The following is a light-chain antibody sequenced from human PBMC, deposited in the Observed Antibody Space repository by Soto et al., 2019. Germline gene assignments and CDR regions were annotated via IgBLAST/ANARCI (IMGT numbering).Light chain of an antibody. CDR1: QSLNSY. CDR2: GAS. J-gene: IGKJ5*01. Sequence: LTQSPGALSLSPGERAALCCRGTQSLNSYLAWYQQKPGQAPRLVMHGASTRASGIPDRFSGSGSETDFTLTISRLEPEDFAVYYCQQYGSSPPSSTFGQGTRLEIK. V-gene: IGKV3-20*01. CDR3: QQYGSSPPSST.